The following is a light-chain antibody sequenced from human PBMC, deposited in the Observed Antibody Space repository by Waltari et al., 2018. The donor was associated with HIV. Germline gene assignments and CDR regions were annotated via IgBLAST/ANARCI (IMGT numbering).Light chain of an antibody. CDR2: DAS. V-gene: IGKV3-11*01. CDR1: QSVSSY. J-gene: IGKJ5*01. Sequence: PGERATLSCRASQSVSSYLAWYQQKPGQAPRLLIYDASNRATGIPARFSGSGSGTDFTLTISSLEPEDFAVYYCQQRSNWPRSTFGQGTRLEIK. CDR3: QQRSNWPRST.